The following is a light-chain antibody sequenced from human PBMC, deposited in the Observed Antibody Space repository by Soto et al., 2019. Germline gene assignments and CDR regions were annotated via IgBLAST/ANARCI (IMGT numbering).Light chain of an antibody. V-gene: IGKV1-5*01. CDR1: QSISSW. CDR2: DAS. CDR3: QQYNSYSRT. J-gene: IGKJ1*01. Sequence: DIQMTPSPSTLSASVGDRVTITCRASQSISSWLAWYQRKPGKAPKLLIYDASSLESGVPSRFSGSGSGTEFTLTISSLQPDDFATYYCQQYNSYSRTFGQGTKVDI.